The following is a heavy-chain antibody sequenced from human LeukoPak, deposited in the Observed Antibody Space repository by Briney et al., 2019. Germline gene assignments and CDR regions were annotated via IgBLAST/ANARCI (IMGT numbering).Heavy chain of an antibody. V-gene: IGHV1-69*05. CDR2: VIPIFGTA. CDR3: ARGLYDSSGPNPNP. CDR1: GGTFSSYA. J-gene: IGHJ5*02. D-gene: IGHD3-22*01. Sequence: SVKVSCKASGGTFSSYAISWVRQAPGQGLEWMGGVIPIFGTANYAQKFQGRVTITTDESTSTAYMELSSLRSEDTAVYYCARGLYDSSGPNPNPWGQGTLVTVSS.